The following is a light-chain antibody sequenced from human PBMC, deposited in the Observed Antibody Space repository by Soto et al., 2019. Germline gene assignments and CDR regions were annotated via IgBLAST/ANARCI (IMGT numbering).Light chain of an antibody. CDR3: DSWTTSTTKI. J-gene: IGLJ2*01. CDR1: SSDIGAYNF. Sequence: QSVLTQPASVSGSPGQSITISCTGTSSDIGAYNFVSWYQQHPGKAPKLMLYDVNIRPSGVSNRFSGSKSGNTASLTISGLQAEDEAYYYGDSWTTSTTKIFGAGTKLTVL. V-gene: IGLV2-14*03. CDR2: DVN.